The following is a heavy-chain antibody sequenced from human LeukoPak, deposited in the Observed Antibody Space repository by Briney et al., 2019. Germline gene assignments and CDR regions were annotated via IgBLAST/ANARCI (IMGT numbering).Heavy chain of an antibody. CDR2: INPNSGGT. Sequence: ASVKVSCKASGYTFTSYDINWVRQAPGQGLEWMGWINPNSGGTNYAQKFQGRVTMTRDTSISTAYMELSRLRSDDTAVYYCARVNDILTGPIDYWGQGTLVTVSS. V-gene: IGHV1-2*02. CDR3: ARVNDILTGPIDY. D-gene: IGHD3-9*01. CDR1: GYTFTSYD. J-gene: IGHJ4*02.